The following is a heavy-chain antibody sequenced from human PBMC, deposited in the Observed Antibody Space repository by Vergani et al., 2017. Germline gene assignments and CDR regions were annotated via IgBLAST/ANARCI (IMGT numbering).Heavy chain of an antibody. V-gene: IGHV3-21*01. D-gene: IGHD6-19*01. CDR3: ARDHSSGWYGGYYYYYYYMDV. Sequence: EVQLVESGGGLVQPGGSLRLSCAASGFTFSSYSMNWVRQAPGKGLEWVSSISSSSSYIYYADSVKGRFTISRDNAKNSLYLQMNSLRAEDTAVYYCARDHSSGWYGGYYYYYYYMDVWGKGTTVTVSS. CDR1: GFTFSSYS. CDR2: ISSSSSYI. J-gene: IGHJ6*03.